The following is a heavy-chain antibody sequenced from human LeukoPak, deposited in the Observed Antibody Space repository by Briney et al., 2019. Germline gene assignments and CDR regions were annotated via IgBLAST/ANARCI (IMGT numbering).Heavy chain of an antibody. V-gene: IGHV3-30-3*01. CDR3: ASTGSGATTIDY. D-gene: IGHD1-26*01. J-gene: IGHJ4*02. CDR1: GFTFSNYW. Sequence: GGSLRLSCAASGFTFSNYWMSWVRQAPGKGLEWVAVISYDGSNKYYADSVKGRFTISRDNSKNTLYLQMNSLRAEDTAVYYCASTGSGATTIDYWGQGTLVTVSS. CDR2: ISYDGSNK.